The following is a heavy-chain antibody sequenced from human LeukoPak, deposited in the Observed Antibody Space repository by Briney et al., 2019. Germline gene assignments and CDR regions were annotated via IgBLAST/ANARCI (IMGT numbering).Heavy chain of an antibody. V-gene: IGHV3-11*01. CDR1: GFSISDYY. J-gene: IGHJ4*02. CDR3: TRRRDYGDS. CDR2: ISSSVSTT. Sequence: PGGSLRLSCAASGFSISDYYMSWIRQAPGKGLEWIAYISSSVSTTYYTDSVKGRFTISRDNANNSLYLQVDSLRAEDMAVYYCTRRRDYGDSWGQGTLVTVSS.